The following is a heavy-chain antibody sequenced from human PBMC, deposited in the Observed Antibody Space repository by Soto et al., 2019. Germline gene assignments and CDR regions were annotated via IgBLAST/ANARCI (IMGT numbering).Heavy chain of an antibody. Sequence: PSETLSLTCTVSGGSISGYYWTWIRQPPGKGLEWVGSLFYGGTTDYNPSLKSRLTMSLDTSKNHSSLKLRSVTAADTAVYYCARHRGPAPVYWGQGTLVTVSS. CDR2: LFYGGTT. J-gene: IGHJ4*02. D-gene: IGHD3-10*01. CDR3: ARHRGPAPVY. V-gene: IGHV4-39*01. CDR1: GGSISGYY.